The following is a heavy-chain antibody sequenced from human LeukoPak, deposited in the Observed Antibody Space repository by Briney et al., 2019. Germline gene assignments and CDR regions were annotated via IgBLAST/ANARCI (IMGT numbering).Heavy chain of an antibody. CDR1: GGSISSTIYY. CDR3: ARKKSRYSSGLDL. CDR2: IYYSGST. V-gene: IGHV4-39*01. D-gene: IGHD6-19*01. J-gene: IGHJ5*02. Sequence: PSETLSLTCTVSGGSISSTIYYWDWIRQPPGKGLEWIGSIYYSGSTYYNPSLKSRVTISVDTSKNQFSLKLSSVTAAETAVYYCARKKSRYSSGLDLWGQGTLVTVSS.